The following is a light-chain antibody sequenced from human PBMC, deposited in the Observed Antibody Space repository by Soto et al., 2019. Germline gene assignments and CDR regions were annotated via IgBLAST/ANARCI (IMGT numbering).Light chain of an antibody. J-gene: IGKJ1*01. CDR2: GAS. CDR1: QSVSSSH. CDR3: QQYGGSHWT. Sequence: EIVISQSPSTLSVSPGERATLSCRASQSVSSSHLAWYQQKPGQAPRLLIYGASSRATGTPDRFSGSGSGTDFTLTISRLEPEDFTVYYCQQYGGSHWTFGQGTKVDIK. V-gene: IGKV3-20*01.